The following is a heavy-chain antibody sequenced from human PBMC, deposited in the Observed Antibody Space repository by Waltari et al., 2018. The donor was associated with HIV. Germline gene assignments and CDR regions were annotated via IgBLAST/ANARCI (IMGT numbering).Heavy chain of an antibody. CDR2: ISSSSSYI. V-gene: IGHV3-21*01. CDR3: ARDPRRDPTLYYFDY. CDR1: GFTFSSYS. D-gene: IGHD1-26*01. J-gene: IGHJ4*02. Sequence: EVQLVESGGGLVKPGGSLRLSCAASGFTFSSYSLNWVRQAPGKGLEWVSSISSSSSYIYYADSVKGRFTISRDNAKNSLYLQMNSPRAEDTAVYYCARDPRRDPTLYYFDYWGQGTLVTVSS.